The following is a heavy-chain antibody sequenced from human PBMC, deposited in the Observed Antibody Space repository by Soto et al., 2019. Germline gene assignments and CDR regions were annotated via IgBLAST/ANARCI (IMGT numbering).Heavy chain of an antibody. V-gene: IGHV4-30-4*01. CDR2: IYYSGST. CDR1: GVSISSGDYY. CDR3: ARDTAGGWFDP. Sequence: SETLSLTCTVSGVSISSGDYYWSWIRQPPGKGLEWIGYIYYSGSTYYNPSLKSRVTISVDTSKNQFSLKLSSVTAADTAVYYCARDTAGGWFDPWGQGTLVTVSS. D-gene: IGHD2-8*02. J-gene: IGHJ5*02.